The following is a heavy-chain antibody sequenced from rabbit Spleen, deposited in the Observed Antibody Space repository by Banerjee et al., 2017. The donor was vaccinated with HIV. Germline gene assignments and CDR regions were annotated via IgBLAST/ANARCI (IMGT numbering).Heavy chain of an antibody. CDR1: GFAFSRYG. D-gene: IGHD8-1*01. J-gene: IGHJ4*01. CDR2: IDPVFDIK. Sequence: EQLEESGGGLVQPGGSLKLSCKASGFAFSRYGVSWVRQAPGKGLQWIGYIDPVFDIKYYASWVNGRFTVSRENAQNTVFLQMTRVTAADTATYFCARDGAGGSYFALWGPGTLVTVS. V-gene: IGHV1S47*01. CDR3: ARDGAGGSYFAL.